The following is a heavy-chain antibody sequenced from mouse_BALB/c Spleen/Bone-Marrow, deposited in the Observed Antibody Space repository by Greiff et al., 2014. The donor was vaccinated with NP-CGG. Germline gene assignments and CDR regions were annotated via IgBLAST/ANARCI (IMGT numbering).Heavy chain of an antibody. J-gene: IGHJ4*01. CDR2: INPSNGGT. V-gene: IGHV1S81*02. D-gene: IGHD2-13*01. CDR3: TRYTYGDYPYYYAMDY. Sequence: QVQLQQPGAELVKPGASVKLSCKASGYTFTSYYMYWVKQRPGQGLEWIGGINPSNGGTNFNEKFKSKATLTVDKSSSAAYMQLGGLTSEDSAVYYCTRYTYGDYPYYYAMDYWGQGTSVTVSS. CDR1: GYTFTSYY.